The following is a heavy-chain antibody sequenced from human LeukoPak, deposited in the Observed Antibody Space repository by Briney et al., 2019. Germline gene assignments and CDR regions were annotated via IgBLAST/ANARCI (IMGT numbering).Heavy chain of an antibody. J-gene: IGHJ6*02. Sequence: SETLSLTCTVSGGSISSYYWSWIRQPPGKGLEWIGYIYYSGSTNYNPSLKSRVTISVDTSKNQFSLKLSSVTAADTAVYYCARSPNYYGSGLDVWGQGTTVTVSS. V-gene: IGHV4-59*01. D-gene: IGHD3-10*01. CDR2: IYYSGST. CDR3: ARSPNYYGSGLDV. CDR1: GGSISSYY.